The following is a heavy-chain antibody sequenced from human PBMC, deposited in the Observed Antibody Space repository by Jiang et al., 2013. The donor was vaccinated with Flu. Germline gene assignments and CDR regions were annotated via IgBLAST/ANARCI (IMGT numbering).Heavy chain of an antibody. Sequence: TFSSYAISWVRQAPGQGLEWMGGIIPIFGTANYAQKFQGRVTITADESTSTAYMELSSLRSEDTAVYYCARSRVVVPAAGSEYFQHWGQGTLVTVSS. CDR2: IIPIFGTA. J-gene: IGHJ1*01. V-gene: IGHV1-69*01. CDR3: ARSRVVVPAAGSEYFQH. D-gene: IGHD2-2*01. CDR1: TFSSYA.